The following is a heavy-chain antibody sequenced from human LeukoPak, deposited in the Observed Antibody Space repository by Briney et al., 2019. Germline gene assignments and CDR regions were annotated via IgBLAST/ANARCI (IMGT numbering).Heavy chain of an antibody. Sequence: KSGGSLRLSCAASGFTFSSYSMNWVRQAPGKGLEWVSSISSSSSYIYYADSVKGRFTISRDNAKNTLYLQMNSLRAEDTAVYYCAKAREGELLTPKSFDYWGQGTLVTVSS. CDR1: GFTFSSYS. CDR2: ISSSSSYI. CDR3: AKAREGELLTPKSFDY. D-gene: IGHD1-26*01. J-gene: IGHJ4*02. V-gene: IGHV3-21*04.